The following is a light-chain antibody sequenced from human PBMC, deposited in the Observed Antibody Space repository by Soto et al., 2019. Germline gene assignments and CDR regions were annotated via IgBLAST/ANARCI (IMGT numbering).Light chain of an antibody. Sequence: ALTQPPSASGTPGQRVTLSFSGNGSQIGSNTVNWYQQLPGTAPKLLIYSNNQRPSGVPDRFSGSKSGTSASLAISGLQSEDEADYYCAAWDDSLNGYYVFGTGTKVTVL. CDR1: GSQIGSNT. CDR3: AAWDDSLNGYYV. CDR2: SNN. V-gene: IGLV1-44*01. J-gene: IGLJ1*01.